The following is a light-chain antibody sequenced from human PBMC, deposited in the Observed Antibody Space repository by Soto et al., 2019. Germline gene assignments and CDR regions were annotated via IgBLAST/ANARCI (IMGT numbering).Light chain of an antibody. J-gene: IGKJ2*01. CDR3: MQTTWWPHT. V-gene: IGKV2-30*01. CDR2: KVS. CDR1: QSLVSSDGNTY. Sequence: DDVMTQSPLSLPVTLGQPASISCRSSQSLVSSDGNTYLSWYQQRPGHSPRRLIYKVSNRDSGVPDRFSGSGSGTDFTLKITRVEAEDVGVYYCMQTTWWPHTVSQGTKLEMK.